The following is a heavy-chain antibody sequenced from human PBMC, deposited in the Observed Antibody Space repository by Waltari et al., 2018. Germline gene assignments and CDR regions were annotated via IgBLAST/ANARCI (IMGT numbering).Heavy chain of an antibody. CDR3: ARDTQQQLGLFDY. J-gene: IGHJ4*02. CDR2: IISRGEGT. CDR1: GFTLSSYE. V-gene: IGHV3-48*03. Sequence: EVQLVESGGGLVQPGGSLRLSCADSGFTLSSYEMNWVRQAPGRGLEWVSYIISRGEGTYYADSVKGRFTISRDNAKNSLYLQMNSLRVEDTAVYYCARDTQQQLGLFDYWGQGTLVTVSS. D-gene: IGHD6-13*01.